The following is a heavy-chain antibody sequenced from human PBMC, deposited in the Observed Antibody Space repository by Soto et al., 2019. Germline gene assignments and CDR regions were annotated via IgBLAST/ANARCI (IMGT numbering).Heavy chain of an antibody. CDR1: GGSISGTRFH. D-gene: IGHD5-18*01. Sequence: SETLSLTCAVSGGSISGTRFHWGWIRQTPGRGLEWIGSIHSRGSTYYNPSLRSRVTISVDTSKTRFSLKMTSVTAADTAVYYCARDVGYGLLDYWGQGTLVTVSS. J-gene: IGHJ4*02. CDR2: IHSRGST. V-gene: IGHV4-39*02. CDR3: ARDVGYGLLDY.